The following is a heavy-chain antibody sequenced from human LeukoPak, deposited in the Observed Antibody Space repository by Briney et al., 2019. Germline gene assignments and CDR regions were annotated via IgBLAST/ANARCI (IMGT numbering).Heavy chain of an antibody. CDR1: GFTFSSYA. CDR2: ISGSGGST. CDR3: ARDGLQDWDKTYYYYGMDV. J-gene: IGHJ6*02. V-gene: IGHV3-23*01. Sequence: SGGSLRLSCAASGFTFSSYAMSWVRQAPGKGLEWVSAISGSGGSTYYADSVKGRFTISRDNAKNSLYLQMNSLRAEDTAVYYCARDGLQDWDKTYYYYGMDVWGQGTTVTVSS. D-gene: IGHD1/OR15-1a*01.